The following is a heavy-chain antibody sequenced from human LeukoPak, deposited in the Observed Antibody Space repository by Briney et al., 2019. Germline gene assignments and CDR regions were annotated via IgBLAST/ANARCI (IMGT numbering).Heavy chain of an antibody. J-gene: IGHJ4*02. Sequence: ASVKVSCKASGYTFTVYYMHWVRQAPGQGPEWVGWINPNSGVTHYAQKFQGRVTVTTDTSINTAFMELSRMTSDDTAVYYCARGATGYNSGWYGVDYWGQGTLLTVSS. CDR1: GYTFTVYY. D-gene: IGHD6-19*01. V-gene: IGHV1-2*02. CDR2: INPNSGVT. CDR3: ARGATGYNSGWYGVDY.